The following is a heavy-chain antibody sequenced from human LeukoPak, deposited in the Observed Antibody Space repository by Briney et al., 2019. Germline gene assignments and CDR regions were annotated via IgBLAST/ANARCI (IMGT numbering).Heavy chain of an antibody. CDR2: IYYSGST. CDR1: GGSISSGGYY. J-gene: IGHJ4*02. V-gene: IGHV4-31*03. Sequence: PSQTLSLTCTVSGGSISSGGYYWSWIPQHPGQGLEWTGYIYYSGSTYYNPSLKSRVTISVDTSKNQFSLKLSSVTAADTAVYYCATWITFGGVIVWGQGTLVTVSS. CDR3: ATWITFGGVIV. D-gene: IGHD3-16*02.